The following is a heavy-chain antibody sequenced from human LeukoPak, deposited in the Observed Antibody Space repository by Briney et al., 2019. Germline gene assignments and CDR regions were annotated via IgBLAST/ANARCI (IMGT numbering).Heavy chain of an antibody. CDR2: IYYSGST. CDR3: ARFRPYYYYMDV. V-gene: IGHV4-59*11. CDR1: GGSISSHY. Sequence: SETLSLTCTVSGGSISSHYRSWIRQPPGRGLEWIGYIYYSGSTNYNPSLRSRVTISVDTSKNQFSLKLSSVTAADTAVYYCARFRPYYYYMDVWGKGTTVTVSS. J-gene: IGHJ6*03.